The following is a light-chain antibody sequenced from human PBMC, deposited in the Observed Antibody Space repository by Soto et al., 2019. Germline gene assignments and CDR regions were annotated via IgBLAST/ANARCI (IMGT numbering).Light chain of an antibody. J-gene: IGLJ2*01. CDR2: DNY. V-gene: IGLV1-51*01. CDR1: SSNIGNNY. Sequence: QSVLTQPPSVSATPGQKVTISCYGSSSNIGNNYVSWSQQFPGAAPKLLIYDNYWRPSGIPDRFSASKSGTSATLGITGLPTGDEADYYCATWDSSLSAVVVGGGPKLTVL. CDR3: ATWDSSLSAVV.